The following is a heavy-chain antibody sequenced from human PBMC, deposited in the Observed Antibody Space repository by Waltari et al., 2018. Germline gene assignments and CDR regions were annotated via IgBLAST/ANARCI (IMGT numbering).Heavy chain of an antibody. Sequence: EVQLVQSGAEVKKPGESLKISCKGSGYSFTSYWIGWVRQMPGKGLEWMGSIYPGDSDTIYSPSFQGQVTISADKAISTAYLQWSSLKASDTAMYYCARRVRGIAAAGTRRDAFDIWGQGTMVTVSS. V-gene: IGHV5-51*03. CDR1: GYSFTSYW. CDR2: IYPGDSDT. CDR3: ARRVRGIAAAGTRRDAFDI. D-gene: IGHD6-13*01. J-gene: IGHJ3*02.